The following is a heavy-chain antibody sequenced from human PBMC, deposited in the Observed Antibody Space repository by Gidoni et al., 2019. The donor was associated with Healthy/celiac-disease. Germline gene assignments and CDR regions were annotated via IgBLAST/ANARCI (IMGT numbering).Heavy chain of an antibody. Sequence: EVQLVESGGGLVQPGGSLRLSCAAPGFTFSSYWMHWVRQAPGKGLVWVSCINSDGSSTSYADSVKGRFTISRDNAKNTLYLQMNSLRAEDTAVYYCARGFPLYCSGGSCYGGFDPWGQGTLVTVSS. CDR3: ARGFPLYCSGGSCYGGFDP. D-gene: IGHD2-15*01. J-gene: IGHJ5*02. CDR2: INSDGSST. CDR1: GFTFSSYW. V-gene: IGHV3-74*01.